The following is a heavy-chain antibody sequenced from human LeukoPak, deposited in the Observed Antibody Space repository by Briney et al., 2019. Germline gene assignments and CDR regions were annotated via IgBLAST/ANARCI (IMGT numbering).Heavy chain of an antibody. CDR2: IWYDGSNK. V-gene: IGHV3-33*01. Sequence: PGGSLRLSCAASGFTFSTYGMHWVRQAPGKGLEWVAVIWYDGSNKYYADSVKGRFTISRDNSKNTLYLQMNSLRAEDTAVYYCARGTRGIVLAGEFFDYWGQGTLVTASS. J-gene: IGHJ4*02. CDR3: ARGTRGIVLAGEFFDY. D-gene: IGHD6-19*01. CDR1: GFTFSTYG.